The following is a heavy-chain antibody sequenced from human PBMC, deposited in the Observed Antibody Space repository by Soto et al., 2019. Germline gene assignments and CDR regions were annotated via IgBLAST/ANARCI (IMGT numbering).Heavy chain of an antibody. V-gene: IGHV4-59*01. D-gene: IGHD3-10*01. CDR3: AREGFGSGMGYFDY. Sequence: QVQLQESGPGLVKPAETLSLTCSVSGGSINGYYWSWIRQPPGKGLEWIGYIYYSGSTNYNPSLKSRVTISVDTSKKQFSLKLSSVTAADTAVYYCAREGFGSGMGYFDYWGQGTLVTVSS. CDR2: IYYSGST. J-gene: IGHJ4*02. CDR1: GGSINGYY.